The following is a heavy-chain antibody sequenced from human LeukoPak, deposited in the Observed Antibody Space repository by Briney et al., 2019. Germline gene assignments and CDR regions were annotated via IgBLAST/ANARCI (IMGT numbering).Heavy chain of an antibody. CDR3: ATVGSSGWIDY. Sequence: GASVKVSCKASGYTFTGYYMHWVRQAPGQGLEWMGWINPNSGGTNYAQKFQGRVTMTEDTSTDTAYMELSSLRSEDTAVYYCATVGSSGWIDYWGQGTLVTVSS. D-gene: IGHD6-19*01. CDR2: INPNSGGT. V-gene: IGHV1-2*02. J-gene: IGHJ4*02. CDR1: GYTFTGYY.